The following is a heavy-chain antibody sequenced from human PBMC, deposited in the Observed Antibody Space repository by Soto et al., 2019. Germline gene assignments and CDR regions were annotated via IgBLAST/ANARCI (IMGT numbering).Heavy chain of an antibody. Sequence: ASVKVSCKASGYTFTSYGISWVRQAPGQGLEWMGWISAYNGNTNYAQKLQGRVTMTTDTSTSTAYMELRSLRSDDTAVYYCARAHITMVRGVMSWFDPWGQGTLVTVSS. J-gene: IGHJ5*02. CDR2: ISAYNGNT. CDR1: GYTFTSYG. D-gene: IGHD3-10*01. V-gene: IGHV1-18*01. CDR3: ARAHITMVRGVMSWFDP.